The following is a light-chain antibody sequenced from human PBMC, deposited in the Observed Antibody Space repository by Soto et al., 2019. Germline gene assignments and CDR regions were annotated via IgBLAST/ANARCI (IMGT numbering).Light chain of an antibody. Sequence: EIVLTQSPATLSLSPGERDTHSCRASQSVSSYLAWYQQKPGQAPRLLIYDASNRATGIPARFSGSGSGTDFTLTISSLVPEDFAVYYCQQRSNWPPTFGQGTKVEIK. CDR2: DAS. J-gene: IGKJ1*01. CDR1: QSVSSY. V-gene: IGKV3-11*01. CDR3: QQRSNWPPT.